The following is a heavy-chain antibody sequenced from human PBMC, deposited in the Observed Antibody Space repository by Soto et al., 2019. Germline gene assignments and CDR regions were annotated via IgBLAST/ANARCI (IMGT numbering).Heavy chain of an antibody. J-gene: IGHJ6*02. D-gene: IGHD4-17*01. CDR2: IDPSDSYT. CDR3: ATHDYGDYDVYYGMDV. Sequence: GESLKISCKGSGYSFTSYWISWVRQMPGKGLEWMGRIDPSDSYTNYSPSFQGHVTISADKSISTAYLQWSSLKASDTAMYYCATHDYGDYDVYYGMDVWGQGTTVTVSS. V-gene: IGHV5-10-1*01. CDR1: GYSFTSYW.